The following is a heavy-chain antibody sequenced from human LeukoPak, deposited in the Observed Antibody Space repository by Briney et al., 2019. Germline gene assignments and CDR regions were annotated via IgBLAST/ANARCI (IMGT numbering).Heavy chain of an antibody. Sequence: ASVKVSCKASGYTFTSYGLSWVRQPPGQGLAWMEWSSAYYGNTNYAQKPQGRVTMTTDTSTNTAYMELRSLRSDDTAVYYCASVYRGGNSALRFPDYWGQGTLVTVSS. CDR3: ASVYRGGNSALRFPDY. D-gene: IGHD1-26*01. CDR2: SSAYYGNT. V-gene: IGHV1-18*04. J-gene: IGHJ4*02. CDR1: GYTFTSYG.